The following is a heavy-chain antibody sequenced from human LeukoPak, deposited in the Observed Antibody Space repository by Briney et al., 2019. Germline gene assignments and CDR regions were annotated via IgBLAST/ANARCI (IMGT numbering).Heavy chain of an antibody. CDR1: GYTFTCYY. J-gene: IGHJ4*02. CDR3: ARVVGYSTLAVDY. CDR2: INPNSGGT. D-gene: IGHD6-13*01. V-gene: IGHV1-2*02. Sequence: ASVKVSCKASGYTFTCYYMHWVRQAPGQGLEWMGWINPNSGGTNYAQKFQGRVTMTRDTSISTAYMELSRLRSDDTAVYYCARVVGYSTLAVDYWGQGTLVTVSS.